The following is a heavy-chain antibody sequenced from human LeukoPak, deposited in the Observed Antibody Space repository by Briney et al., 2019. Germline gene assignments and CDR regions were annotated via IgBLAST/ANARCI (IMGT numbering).Heavy chain of an antibody. J-gene: IGHJ3*02. CDR1: GFTFGDYA. CDR3: TRVYDYYGSGNHGGIGAFDI. Sequence: SGGSLRLSCTASGFTFGDYAMSWVRQAPGKGLEWVGFIRSKAYGGTTEYAASVKGRFTISRDDSKSIAYLQMNSPKTEDTAVYYCTRVYDYYGSGNHGGIGAFDIWGQGTMVTVSS. D-gene: IGHD3-10*01. V-gene: IGHV3-49*04. CDR2: IRSKAYGGTT.